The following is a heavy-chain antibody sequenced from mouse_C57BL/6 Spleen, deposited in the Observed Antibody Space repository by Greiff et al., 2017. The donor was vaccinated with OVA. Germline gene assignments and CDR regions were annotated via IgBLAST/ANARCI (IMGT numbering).Heavy chain of an antibody. CDR3: ARTLYYGNYYYAMDY. J-gene: IGHJ4*01. D-gene: IGHD2-1*01. V-gene: IGHV2-2*01. CDR1: GFSLTSYG. Sequence: VQLQQSGPGLVQPSQSLSITCTVSGFSLTSYGVHWVRQSPGKGLEWLGVIWSGGSTDDNAAFISRLSISKDNSKSQVFFKMNSLQADDTAIYYCARTLYYGNYYYAMDYWGQGTSVTVSS. CDR2: IWSGGST.